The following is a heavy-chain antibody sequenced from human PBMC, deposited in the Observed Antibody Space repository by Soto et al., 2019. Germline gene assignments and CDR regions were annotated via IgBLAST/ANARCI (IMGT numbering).Heavy chain of an antibody. J-gene: IGHJ6*04. CDR2: ISGSGHNT. CDR1: GFSCIDFA. CDR3: VKCPYRVHAFAPPSGYYFFNGVHA. V-gene: IGHV3-23*01. Sequence: GGSLRLSCAASGFSCIDFAMSWVRQAPGKGLECVSAISGSGHNTYYTESLKGRFTISRDNSKNTLSLQVKSLRAEDTAVYYCVKCPYRVHAFAPPSGYYFFNGVHACRKGPTVTVSS. D-gene: IGHD2-21*01.